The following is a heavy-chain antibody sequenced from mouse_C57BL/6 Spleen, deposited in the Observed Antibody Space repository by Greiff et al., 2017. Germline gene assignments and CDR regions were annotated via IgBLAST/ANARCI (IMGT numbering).Heavy chain of an antibody. V-gene: IGHV1-61*01. CDR2: LYPSDSET. CDR1: GYTFTSYW. J-gene: IGHJ4*01. D-gene: IGHD4-1*01. Sequence: QVQLQQPGAELVRPGSSVQLSCKASGYTFTSYWMDWVKQRPGQGLEWIGNLYPSDSETHYNQKFKDKATLTVDKSSSTAYMQLSSLTSEDSAVYYCARVRLGYAMDYWGQGTSVTVSS. CDR3: ARVRLGYAMDY.